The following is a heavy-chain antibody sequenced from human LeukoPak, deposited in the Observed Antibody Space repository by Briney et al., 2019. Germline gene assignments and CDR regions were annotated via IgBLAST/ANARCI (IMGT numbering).Heavy chain of an antibody. V-gene: IGHV1-46*01. Sequence: ASVKVSCKASGYTFTSYYMHWVRQAPGQGLEWMGIINPSGGSTSYAQKFQGRVTMTRDTSTSTVYMELSSLRSEDTAVYYCARDTTRDLAVAGTSGTGRNFDYWGQGTLVTVSS. CDR3: ARDTTRDLAVAGTSGTGRNFDY. D-gene: IGHD6-19*01. CDR2: INPSGGST. J-gene: IGHJ4*02. CDR1: GYTFTSYY.